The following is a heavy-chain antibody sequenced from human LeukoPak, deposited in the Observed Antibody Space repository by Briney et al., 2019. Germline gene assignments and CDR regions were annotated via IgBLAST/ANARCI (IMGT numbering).Heavy chain of an antibody. Sequence: GGSLRLSCAASGFPFSSYSMTWVRQAPGKGLEWVANIKPDGTTKFYVDSVRGRFTISRDNALNSLYLQMNSLRAEDTAIYYCARSIPYGTTWYGRSDYWGQGTLVTVSS. CDR2: IKPDGTTK. CDR1: GFPFSSYS. CDR3: ARSIPYGTTWYGRSDY. J-gene: IGHJ4*02. D-gene: IGHD6-13*01. V-gene: IGHV3-7*03.